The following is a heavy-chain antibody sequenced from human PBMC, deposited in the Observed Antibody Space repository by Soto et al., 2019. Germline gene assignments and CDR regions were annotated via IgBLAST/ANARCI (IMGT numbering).Heavy chain of an antibody. V-gene: IGHV1-46*04. CDR3: ARQGVRHTANWFDP. Sequence: QVQLVQSGAEVKKPGASVTVSCQASGYTFSNNYIHWVRQAPGQGLEWMGLINPSSGSTTYTDKLQGRVTMTRDASTATVYMEMRSLRSEDTAVYYSARQGVRHTANWFDPWGQGTLVTVSS. CDR2: INPSSGST. J-gene: IGHJ5*02. D-gene: IGHD5-18*01. CDR1: GYTFSNNY.